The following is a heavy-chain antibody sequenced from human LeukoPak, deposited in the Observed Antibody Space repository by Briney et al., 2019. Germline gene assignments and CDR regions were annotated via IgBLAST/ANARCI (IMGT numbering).Heavy chain of an antibody. J-gene: IGHJ4*02. D-gene: IGHD3-3*01. CDR3: AKARGFLGRLADY. Sequence: GGSLRLSCAASGFTFSNYAMSWVRQAPGKGLEWVSGISGAGSGTYYADSVKGRFTISRDNSKSTLYLQMNSLGAEDMAVYYCAKARGFLGRLADYWGQGTLVTVSS. CDR1: GFTFSNYA. V-gene: IGHV3-23*01. CDR2: ISGAGSGT.